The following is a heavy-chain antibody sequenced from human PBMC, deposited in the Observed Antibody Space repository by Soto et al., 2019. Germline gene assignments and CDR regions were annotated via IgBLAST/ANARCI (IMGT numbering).Heavy chain of an antibody. CDR3: VKAPPLHYDFLTVYQH. J-gene: IGHJ4*02. V-gene: IGHV3-64D*06. D-gene: IGHD3-9*01. CDR1: GFTFSSYT. CDR2: ISSNGGST. Sequence: GGSLRLSCSASGFTFSSYTMHWVRQAPGKGLEYVSAISSNGGSTFYADSVKGRFTISRDNSINTLYLQMNSLRAEDTAVYYCVKAPPLHYDFLTVYQHSGQGALITFSS.